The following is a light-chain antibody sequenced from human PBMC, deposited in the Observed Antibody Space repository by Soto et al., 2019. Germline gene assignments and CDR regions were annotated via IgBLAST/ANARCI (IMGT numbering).Light chain of an antibody. Sequence: EIVLTQSPATLSLYPGERATLSCGASQSVSNSYLAWYQQKPGLAPRLLIYDASSRATGIPDRFSGSGSGTDFTLTISRLEPEDFAVYYCQQYGSSPPYTFGQGTKLEIK. CDR2: DAS. CDR3: QQYGSSPPYT. CDR1: QSVSNSY. V-gene: IGKV3D-20*01. J-gene: IGKJ2*01.